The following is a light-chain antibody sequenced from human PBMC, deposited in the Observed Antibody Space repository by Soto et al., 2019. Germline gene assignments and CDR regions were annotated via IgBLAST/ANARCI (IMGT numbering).Light chain of an antibody. CDR1: QSVSNNY. CDR2: DAS. Sequence: EILLTQSPVTLSLSPGDRATLSCRASQSVSNNYLAWYQQKPGQAPRLLIYDASNRATGIPARFSGSGSGTDFTLTISRLEPEDFAVYYCQQYGSSPITFGQGARLEIK. V-gene: IGKV3-20*01. J-gene: IGKJ5*01. CDR3: QQYGSSPIT.